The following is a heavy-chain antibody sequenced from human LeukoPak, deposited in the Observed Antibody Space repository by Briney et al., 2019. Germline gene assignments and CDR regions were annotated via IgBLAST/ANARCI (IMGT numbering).Heavy chain of an antibody. Sequence: PGGSLRLSCAASGFTYSSYWMSWVRQAPGKGLEWVANIKRDGSEKNYVDSVKGRFTISRDNAKNSLSLQMNSLRAEDTAVYYCARAREKFDYWGQGTLVTVSS. CDR2: IKRDGSEK. V-gene: IGHV3-7*01. CDR3: ARAREKFDY. J-gene: IGHJ4*02. CDR1: GFTYSSYW.